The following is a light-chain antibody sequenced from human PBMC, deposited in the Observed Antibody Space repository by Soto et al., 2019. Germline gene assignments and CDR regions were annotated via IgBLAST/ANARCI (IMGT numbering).Light chain of an antibody. CDR2: EVT. J-gene: IGLJ1*01. V-gene: IGLV2-14*01. CDR3: SSYISSNTPYV. CDR1: SSDVGGYNY. Sequence: QSALTQPASVSGSPGQSITISCTGTSSDVGGYNYVSWYQQHPGKAPKVMIYEVTNRPSGVSNRFSGSKSGNTASLTISGLQADDEADYYCSSYISSNTPYVFGSGTKVTVL.